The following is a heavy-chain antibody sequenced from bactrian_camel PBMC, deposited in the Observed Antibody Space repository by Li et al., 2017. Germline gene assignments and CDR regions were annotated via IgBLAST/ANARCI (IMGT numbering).Heavy chain of an antibody. Sequence: QVQLVESGGGSVEAGGSLRLSCAASSSVACMGWFRQAPGKAREGVASVYTKIEGTYYADSAKGRFTVSQGNPKNTVYLQMNELKTEDTAVYYFSSTPAYRSGGYCYTVDADITSWGQGTQVTVS. CDR1: SSVAC. J-gene: IGHJ6*01. CDR3: SSTPAYRSGGYCYTVDADITS. CDR2: VYTKIEGT. V-gene: IGHV3-2*01. D-gene: IGHD2*01.